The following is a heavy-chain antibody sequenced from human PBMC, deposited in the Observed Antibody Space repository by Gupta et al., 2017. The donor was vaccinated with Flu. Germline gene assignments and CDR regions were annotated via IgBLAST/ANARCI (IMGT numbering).Heavy chain of an antibody. CDR3: ARGFRCGDWYIRNCYFDY. CDR1: GGSFSGYY. CDR2: IDHSGST. V-gene: IGHV4-34*01. J-gene: IGHJ4*02. Sequence: QVQLQQWGAGLLKPSETLSLTCAVYGGSFSGYYWSWIRQPPRKGLEWIGEIDHSGSTNYNPSLKSRVTISVDTSKNQFSLKLSSVTAADTAVYYCARGFRCGDWYIRNCYFDYWGQGTLVTVSS. D-gene: IGHD1-1*01.